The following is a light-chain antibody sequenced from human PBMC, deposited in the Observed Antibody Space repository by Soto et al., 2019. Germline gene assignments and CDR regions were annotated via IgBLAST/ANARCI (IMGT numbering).Light chain of an antibody. CDR3: CSYTTSSAYV. CDR1: TSDVGGYNS. J-gene: IGLJ1*01. V-gene: IGLV2-14*01. CDR2: EVS. Sequence: QSALTQPASVSGSPGQSITISCTGTTSDVGGYNSVSWYQQRPGKVPRLIIYEVSNRPSGVSNRFSGSKSGNTAFLAISGLQADDEADYYCCSYTTSSAYVFGTGTKVT.